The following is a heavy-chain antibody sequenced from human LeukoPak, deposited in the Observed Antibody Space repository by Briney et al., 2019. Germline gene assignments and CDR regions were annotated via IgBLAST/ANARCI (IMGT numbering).Heavy chain of an antibody. Sequence: ASVKVSCKASGYTFTSYGISWVRQAPGQGLEWMGWISGNNGNTKYAQKLQGRVTMTTDTSTSTAYTELRSLRSDDTAVYYCARDRDYEFWIGLLGYYMDVWGKGTTVTVSS. CDR1: GYTFTSYG. J-gene: IGHJ6*03. V-gene: IGHV1-18*01. CDR3: ARDRDYEFWIGLLGYYMDV. CDR2: ISGNNGNT. D-gene: IGHD3-3*01.